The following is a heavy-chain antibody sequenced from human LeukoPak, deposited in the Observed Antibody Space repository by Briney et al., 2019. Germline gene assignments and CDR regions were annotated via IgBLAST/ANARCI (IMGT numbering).Heavy chain of an antibody. CDR1: GFTFSSYE. D-gene: IGHD4-17*01. Sequence: GGSLRLSCAASGFTFSSYEMNWVRQAPGKGLEWVSYISSSGSTIYYADSVKGRFTISRDNAKNSLYLQMNSLRAEDTAVYYCARDIPIDYGDYPDYWGQGTLVTVSS. J-gene: IGHJ4*02. CDR2: ISSSGSTI. CDR3: ARDIPIDYGDYPDY. V-gene: IGHV3-48*03.